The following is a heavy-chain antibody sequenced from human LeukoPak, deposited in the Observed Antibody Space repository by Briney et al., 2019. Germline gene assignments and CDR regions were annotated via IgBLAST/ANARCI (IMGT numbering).Heavy chain of an antibody. CDR3: ARGEEKATINGLAS. J-gene: IGHJ5*02. CDR2: ITGSSTYI. CDR1: GFTFSNYD. V-gene: IGHV3-21*01. D-gene: IGHD5-24*01. Sequence: GGSLRLSCAASGFTFSNYDMHWVRQAPGKGLEWVSAITGSSTYIYCADSMKGRFTISRDNAENSLYLQMHSLRAEDTAVYFCARGEEKATINGLASWGQGTLVTVSS.